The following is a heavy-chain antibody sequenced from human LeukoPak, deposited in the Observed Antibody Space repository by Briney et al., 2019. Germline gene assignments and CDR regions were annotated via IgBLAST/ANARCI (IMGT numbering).Heavy chain of an antibody. J-gene: IGHJ4*02. CDR2: ISSSSSTI. CDR3: AKDVALGKSGYAFDS. CDR1: GFTFSSYS. D-gene: IGHD5-12*01. Sequence: PGGSLRLSCAASGFTFSSYSMNWVRQAPGKGLEWVSYISSSSSTIYYADSVKGRFTISRDNAKNTLYLQMNSLRAEDTAVYYCAKDVALGKSGYAFDSWGLGTLVTVSS. V-gene: IGHV3-48*04.